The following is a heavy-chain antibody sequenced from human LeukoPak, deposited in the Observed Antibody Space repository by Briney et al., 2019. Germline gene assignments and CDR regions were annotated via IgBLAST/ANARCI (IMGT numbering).Heavy chain of an antibody. Sequence: GGSLRLSCAASGFTSSSYAMHWVCQAPGKGLEREAVISYDGSNKYYADSVKGRFTISRDNSKNTLYLQMNSLRAEDTAVYYCARDRMGAGDYVPYYYSMDVWVQGTTVTVSS. J-gene: IGHJ6*02. CDR2: ISYDGSNK. D-gene: IGHD4-17*01. CDR1: GFTSSSYA. CDR3: ARDRMGAGDYVPYYYSMDV. V-gene: IGHV3-30-3*01.